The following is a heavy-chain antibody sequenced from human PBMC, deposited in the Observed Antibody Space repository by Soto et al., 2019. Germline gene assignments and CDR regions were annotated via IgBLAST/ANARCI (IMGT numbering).Heavy chain of an antibody. D-gene: IGHD6-6*01. V-gene: IGHV3-23*01. CDR1: GFTFSSYA. J-gene: IGHJ4*02. CDR3: AKDLPNLVGGSSSSDY. Sequence: GGSLRLSCAASGFTFSSYAMSWVRQAPGKGLEWVSAISGSGGSTYYADSVKGRFTISRDNSKNTLYLQMNSLRAEDTAVYYCAKDLPNLVGGSSSSDYWGQGTLVTVSS. CDR2: ISGSGGST.